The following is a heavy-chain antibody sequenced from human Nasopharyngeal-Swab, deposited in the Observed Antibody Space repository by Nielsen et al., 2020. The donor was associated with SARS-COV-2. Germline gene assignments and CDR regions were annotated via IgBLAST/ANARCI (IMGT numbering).Heavy chain of an antibody. CDR2: IYYSGST. Sequence: SETLSLTCTVSGGSISSGGYYWSWIRQHPGKGLEWIGYIYYSGSTYYNPSLKSRVTISVDTSKNQFSLKLSSVTAADTAVYYCASVRRTIFGVVSSFDYWGQGTLVT. V-gene: IGHV4-31*03. CDR3: ASVRRTIFGVVSSFDY. J-gene: IGHJ4*02. CDR1: GGSISSGGYY. D-gene: IGHD3-3*01.